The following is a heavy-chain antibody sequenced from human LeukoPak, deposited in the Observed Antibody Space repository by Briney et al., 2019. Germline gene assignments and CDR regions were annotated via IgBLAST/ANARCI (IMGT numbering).Heavy chain of an antibody. CDR3: ARAYYDIFRKNWFDP. Sequence: ASVKVSCKASGYTFTSYGISWVRQAPGQGLEWMGWISAYNGNTNYAQKLQGRVTMTTDTSTSTAYMELRSLRSDDTAVYYCARAYYDIFRKNWFDPWGQGTLVTVSS. D-gene: IGHD3-9*01. J-gene: IGHJ5*02. CDR2: ISAYNGNT. CDR1: GYTFTSYG. V-gene: IGHV1-18*01.